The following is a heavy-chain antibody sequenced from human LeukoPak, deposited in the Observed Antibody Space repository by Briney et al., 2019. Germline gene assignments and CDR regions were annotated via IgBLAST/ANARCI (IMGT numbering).Heavy chain of an antibody. CDR2: IYYSGST. CDR3: AREYGSGSEFDP. J-gene: IGHJ5*02. V-gene: IGHV4-59*12. Sequence: PSETLSPTCTVSDDSITMYYWTWIRQPPGKGLEWIGYIYYSGSTNYNPSLRSRVTISVDTSKNQFSLKLNSVTAADTAVYYCAREYGSGSEFDPWGQGTLVTVSS. CDR1: DDSITMYY. D-gene: IGHD3-10*01.